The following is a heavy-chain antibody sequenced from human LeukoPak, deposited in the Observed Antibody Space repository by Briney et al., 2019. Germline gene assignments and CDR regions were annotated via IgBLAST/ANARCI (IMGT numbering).Heavy chain of an antibody. Sequence: SETLSLTCTVSGGSISSGDYYWSWIRQPPGKGLEWIGYIYYSGSTYYNPSLKSRVTISVDTSKNQFSLKLSSVTAADTAVYYCARGHGDYVGQYYFDYWGQGTLVTVSS. CDR1: GGSISSGDYY. J-gene: IGHJ4*02. D-gene: IGHD4-17*01. CDR3: ARGHGDYVGQYYFDY. CDR2: IYYSGST. V-gene: IGHV4-30-4*01.